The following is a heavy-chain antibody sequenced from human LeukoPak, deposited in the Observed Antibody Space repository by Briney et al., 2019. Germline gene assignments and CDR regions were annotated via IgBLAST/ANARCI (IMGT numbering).Heavy chain of an antibody. CDR2: IIPIFGTA. Sequence: SVKVSCKASGGTFSSYAISWVRQAPGQGLEWMGGIIPIFGTANYARKFQGRVTITADESTSTAYMELSSLRSEDTAVYYCARYEGLTLWGNYDYWGQGTLVTVSS. D-gene: IGHD4-11*01. V-gene: IGHV1-69*13. CDR1: GGTFSSYA. J-gene: IGHJ4*02. CDR3: ARYEGLTLWGNYDY.